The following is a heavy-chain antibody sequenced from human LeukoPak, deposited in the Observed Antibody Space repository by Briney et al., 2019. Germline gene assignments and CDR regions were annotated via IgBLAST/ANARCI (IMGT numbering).Heavy chain of an antibody. CDR3: ARGSIYDFWSGYSHYYGMDV. V-gene: IGHV1-69*13. CDR1: GGTFSSYA. D-gene: IGHD3-3*01. Sequence: ASVKVSCTASGGTFSSYAISWVRQAPGQGLEWMGGIIPIFGTANYAQKFQGRVTITADESTSTAYMELSSLRSEDTAVYYCARGSIYDFWSGYSHYYGMDVWGQGTTVTVSS. J-gene: IGHJ6*02. CDR2: IIPIFGTA.